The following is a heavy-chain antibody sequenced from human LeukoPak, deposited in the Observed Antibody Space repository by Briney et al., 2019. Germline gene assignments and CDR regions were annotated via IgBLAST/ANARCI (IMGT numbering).Heavy chain of an antibody. V-gene: IGHV5-51*01. Sequence: KPGESLRISCKGFGYRFTNYWIGWVRQMPGKCLEWMGIIYPGDSDTRYSPSFQGQVTISADKSINTAYLQWSSLKASDTAMYYCVLAGSGSYYFDYWGQGILVTVSS. J-gene: IGHJ4*02. CDR2: IYPGDSDT. D-gene: IGHD3-10*01. CDR3: VLAGSGSYYFDY. CDR1: GYRFTNYW.